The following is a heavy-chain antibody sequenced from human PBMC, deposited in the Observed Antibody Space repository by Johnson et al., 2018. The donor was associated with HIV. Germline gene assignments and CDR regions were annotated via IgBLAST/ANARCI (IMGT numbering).Heavy chain of an antibody. CDR2: IWYDGSNK. CDR3: ARVLMRGITMIVVVTGGAFDI. V-gene: IGHV3-33*01. Sequence: QVQLVESGGGVVQVGRSLRLSCEASGFTFSRYGMHWVRQAPGKGLEWVAVIWYDGSNKNYTESVKGRFSISRDNSKNTLYLQMNSLRAEDTATYYCARVLMRGITMIVVVTGGAFDIWGQGTMVTVSS. D-gene: IGHD3-22*01. J-gene: IGHJ3*02. CDR1: GFTFSRYG.